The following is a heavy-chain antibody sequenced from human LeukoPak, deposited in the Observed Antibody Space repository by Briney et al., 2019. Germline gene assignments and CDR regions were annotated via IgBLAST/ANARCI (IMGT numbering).Heavy chain of an antibody. J-gene: IGHJ5*02. V-gene: IGHV3-30*02. CDR3: ARHNTRFLERLPALGS. CDR1: GFTFSTYA. D-gene: IGHD3-3*01. CDR2: IRHDGSNE. Sequence: GGSLRLSCATSGFTFSTYAMHWVRRAPGKGLEWVAFIRHDGSNEYYADSVKGRFIISRDKSKNTLYLQMRSLRPDDTAVYYCARHNTRFLERLPALGSWGQGTPVTVSS.